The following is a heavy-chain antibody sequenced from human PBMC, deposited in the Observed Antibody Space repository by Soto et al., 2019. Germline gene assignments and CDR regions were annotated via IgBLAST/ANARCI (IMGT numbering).Heavy chain of an antibody. CDR3: APTVTTRNID. CDR2: ISYDGSNK. CDR1: GFTFSSYG. D-gene: IGHD4-17*01. Sequence: PGVSLRLSCSASGFTFSSYGMHWVRQAPGKGLEWVAVISYDGSNKYYADSVKGRFTISRDNSKNTLYLQMNSLRAEDTAVYYCAPTVTTRNIDWGQGTLVTVSS. J-gene: IGHJ4*02. V-gene: IGHV3-30*03.